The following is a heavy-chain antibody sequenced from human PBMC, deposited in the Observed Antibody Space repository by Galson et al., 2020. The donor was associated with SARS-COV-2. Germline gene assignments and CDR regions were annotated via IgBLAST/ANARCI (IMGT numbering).Heavy chain of an antibody. J-gene: IGHJ3*02. CDR1: GFTFSSYA. Sequence: GGSLRLSCAASGFTFSSYAMNWVRQAPGKGLEWVAVISYDGSNKYYADSVKGRFTISRDNSKNTLYLQMNSLRAEDTAVYYCARPSGGYYNDAFDIWGQGTMVTVSS. V-gene: IGHV3-30*04. D-gene: IGHD3-22*01. CDR3: ARPSGGYYNDAFDI. CDR2: ISYDGSNK.